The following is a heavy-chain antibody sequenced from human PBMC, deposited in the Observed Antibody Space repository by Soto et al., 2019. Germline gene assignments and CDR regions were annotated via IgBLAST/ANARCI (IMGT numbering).Heavy chain of an antibody. CDR3: ARWEYCSSTSCYAPKSVVDYYYGMDV. CDR1: GGTFSSYT. CDR2: IIPILGIA. V-gene: IGHV1-69*02. D-gene: IGHD2-2*01. Sequence: SVKVSCEASGGTFSSYTISWVRQAPGQGLEWMGRIIPILGIANYAQKFQGRVTITADKSTSTAYMELRSLRSDDTAVYYCARWEYCSSTSCYAPKSVVDYYYGMDVWGQGTTVTVSS. J-gene: IGHJ6*02.